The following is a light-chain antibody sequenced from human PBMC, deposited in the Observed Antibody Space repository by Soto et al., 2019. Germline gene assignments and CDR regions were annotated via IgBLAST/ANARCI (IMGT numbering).Light chain of an antibody. CDR1: QSVSSSY. J-gene: IGKJ1*01. CDR2: DAS. Sequence: EIVLTQSPGTLSLSPGERATLSCRASQSVSSSYLAWYQQKPGQAPRLLIYDASSRATGIPDRFSGSGSGTDFTVNISRLEPEDFAVYYCQQYGSSPETFGQGTKVEIK. V-gene: IGKV3-20*01. CDR3: QQYGSSPET.